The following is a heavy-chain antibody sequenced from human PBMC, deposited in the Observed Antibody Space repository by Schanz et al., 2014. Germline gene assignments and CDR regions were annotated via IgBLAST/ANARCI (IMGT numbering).Heavy chain of an antibody. CDR3: ARGPLGTSP. CDR2: INPSGGST. CDR1: GYTFTNFF. D-gene: IGHD5-12*01. V-gene: IGHV1-46*01. J-gene: IGHJ5*02. Sequence: QVHLVQSGAEVHKPGASLKISCKASGYTFTNFFLHWVRQAPGQGLEWMGMINPSGGSTTYAQKFQGRVTMTRDTSTSTVYMEMSSLKSEDTAVYYCARGPLGTSPWGQGTLVTVSS.